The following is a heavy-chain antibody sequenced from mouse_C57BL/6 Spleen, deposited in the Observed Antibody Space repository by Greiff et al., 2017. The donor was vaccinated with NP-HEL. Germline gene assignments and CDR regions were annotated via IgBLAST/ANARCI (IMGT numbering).Heavy chain of an antibody. J-gene: IGHJ1*03. CDR2: IHPNSGST. D-gene: IGHD2-3*01. CDR3: ARKYDGYYGWYFDV. CDR1: GYTFTSYW. Sequence: VQLQQPGAELVKPGASVKLSCKASGYTFTSYWMHWVKQRPGQGLEWIGMIHPNSGSTNYNEKFKSKATLTVDKSSSTAYMQLSSLTSEDSAVYYCARKYDGYYGWYFDVWGTGTTVTVSS. V-gene: IGHV1-64*01.